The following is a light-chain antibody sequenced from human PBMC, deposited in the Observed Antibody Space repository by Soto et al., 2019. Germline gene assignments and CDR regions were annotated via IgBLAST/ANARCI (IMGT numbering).Light chain of an antibody. Sequence: DIQMTQSPSTLSASVGDRVTITCRASQSISSWLAWYQQKPGKAPKLLIYGASSLASGVPSRFSGSGSGTEFTLTISSLQPDDFATYYCQQYNSLWTFGQGTKVDSK. V-gene: IGKV1-5*01. CDR1: QSISSW. J-gene: IGKJ1*01. CDR3: QQYNSLWT. CDR2: GAS.